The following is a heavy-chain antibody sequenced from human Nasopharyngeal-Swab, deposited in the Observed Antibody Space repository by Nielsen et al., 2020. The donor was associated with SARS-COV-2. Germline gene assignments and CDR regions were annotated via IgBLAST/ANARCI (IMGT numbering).Heavy chain of an antibody. D-gene: IGHD3-16*01. CDR3: ARDYGGAGYYYYGMDV. CDR2: ISYRGST. J-gene: IGHJ6*02. Sequence: TLSLTCTVSGGSINSGDSCWSWIRQHPGKGLEWIGYISYRGSTYYNPSLKSRVTISVDTSKNQVSLNLSSVTAADTAVYYCARDYGGAGYYYYGMDVWGQGTTVTVSS. V-gene: IGHV4-31*03. CDR1: GGSINSGDSC.